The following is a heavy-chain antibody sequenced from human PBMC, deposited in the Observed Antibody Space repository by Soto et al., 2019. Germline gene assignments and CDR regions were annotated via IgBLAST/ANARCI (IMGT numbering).Heavy chain of an antibody. Sequence: GGSLRLSCAVSGFTLSDYYMSWIRQAPGKGLEWVSYISSSRSTYYADSVKGRFTISRDNSKNTLYLQMSSLRAEDTAVYYCATRPLLPGAPWGQGTMVTVSS. V-gene: IGHV3-11*03. J-gene: IGHJ3*01. CDR2: ISSSRST. D-gene: IGHD3-22*01. CDR3: ATRPLLPGAP. CDR1: GFTLSDYY.